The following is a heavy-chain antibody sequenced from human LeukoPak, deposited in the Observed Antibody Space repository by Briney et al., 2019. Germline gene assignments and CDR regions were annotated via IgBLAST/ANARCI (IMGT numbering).Heavy chain of an antibody. CDR1: GFTFSNYW. Sequence: GGSLRLSCAASGFTFSNYWMSWVRQAPGKGLEWVANINQDGSEKYYVDSVKGRFAISRDNAKVSVNLQMNSLRVEDTAVYYCARDGAYCAGGSCHSYNAFDICGQGTVVTVSS. D-gene: IGHD2-15*01. CDR2: INQDGSEK. J-gene: IGHJ3*02. V-gene: IGHV3-7*01. CDR3: ARDGAYCAGGSCHSYNAFDI.